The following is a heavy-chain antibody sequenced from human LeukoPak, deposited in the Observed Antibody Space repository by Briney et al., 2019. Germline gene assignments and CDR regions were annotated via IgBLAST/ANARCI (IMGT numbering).Heavy chain of an antibody. CDR3: ARAVSFFDP. Sequence: SETLSLTCTVSGGSISSYYWSWIRQPPGKGLEWIGYIYYSGSTNYNPSLKSRVTISVDTSKNQFSLKLSSVTAADTAVYYCARAVSFFDPWGQGTLVTVSS. CDR2: IYYSGST. V-gene: IGHV4-59*01. J-gene: IGHJ5*02. D-gene: IGHD2-8*01. CDR1: GGSISSYY.